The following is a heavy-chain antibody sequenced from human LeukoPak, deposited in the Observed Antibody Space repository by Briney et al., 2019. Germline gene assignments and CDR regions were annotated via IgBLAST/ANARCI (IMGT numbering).Heavy chain of an antibody. CDR2: IYHSGTT. V-gene: IGHV4-38-2*01. Sequence: SETLSLTCAVSGYSISGGYFWGWIRQPPGKGLEWIGSIYHSGTTYYNPSLKSRVTISVDTSKNQFSLKLSSVTAADTAVYYCARLNYYGSGQIDYWGQGTLVTVSS. CDR1: GYSISGGYF. D-gene: IGHD3-10*01. J-gene: IGHJ4*02. CDR3: ARLNYYGSGQIDY.